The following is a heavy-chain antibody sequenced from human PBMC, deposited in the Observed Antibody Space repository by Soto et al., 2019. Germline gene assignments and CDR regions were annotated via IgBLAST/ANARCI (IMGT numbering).Heavy chain of an antibody. CDR3: ARDLYFWGRF. D-gene: IGHD3-3*01. V-gene: IGHV4-30-4*01. J-gene: IGHJ4*02. Sequence: SETLSLTCTVSGGSISSGDYYWNWIRQTPGKGLEWIGYIYSSGSTKSNPSLKSRVTISLDTSKNKSSLKLSSVTAAATAVYYCARDLYFWGRFWGQGTLVTVSS. CDR2: IYSSGST. CDR1: GGSISSGDYY.